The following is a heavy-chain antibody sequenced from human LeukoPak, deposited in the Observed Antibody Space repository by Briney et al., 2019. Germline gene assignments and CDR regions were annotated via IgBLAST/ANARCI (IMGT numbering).Heavy chain of an antibody. CDR2: INHSGST. D-gene: IGHD3-10*01. V-gene: IGHV4-34*01. Sequence: SETLSLTCAVYGGSFSGYYWSWIRQPPGKGLEWIGEINHSGSTNYNPSLKSRVTISVDTSKNQFSLKLSSVTAADTAVYYCASLCLYGSGRYHLFNGMDVWGQGTTVTVSS. CDR1: GGSFSGYY. CDR3: ASLCLYGSGRYHLFNGMDV. J-gene: IGHJ6*02.